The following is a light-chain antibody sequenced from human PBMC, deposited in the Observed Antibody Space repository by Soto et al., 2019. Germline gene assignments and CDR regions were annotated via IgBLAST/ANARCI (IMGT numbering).Light chain of an antibody. CDR2: STT. CDR3: LLFYGDGVV. J-gene: IGLJ2*01. Sequence: TVVTQEHSLTVSPGGTVTLTCASSTGAVTSGYYPNWFQQKPGQPPRALIYSTTYKHSWTPARFSGSLLGGKAALTLSGVQPEDEADYYCLLFYGDGVVFGGGTKLTVL. V-gene: IGLV7-43*01. CDR1: TGAVTSGYY.